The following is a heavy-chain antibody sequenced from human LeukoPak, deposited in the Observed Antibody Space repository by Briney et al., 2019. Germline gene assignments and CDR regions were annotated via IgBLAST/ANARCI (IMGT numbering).Heavy chain of an antibody. J-gene: IGHJ4*02. V-gene: IGHV3-30*02. Sequence: GGSLRLSCTASGFDFSSFAMHWVRQAPGKGLEWVTFIQYDGSNENYADSVKGRFTVSRDNSKKTLYLQMNSLRGEDTAVHYCAKDADNDDDYWGQGTLVTVSS. CDR2: IQYDGSNE. D-gene: IGHD1-1*01. CDR3: AKDADNDDDY. CDR1: GFDFSSFA.